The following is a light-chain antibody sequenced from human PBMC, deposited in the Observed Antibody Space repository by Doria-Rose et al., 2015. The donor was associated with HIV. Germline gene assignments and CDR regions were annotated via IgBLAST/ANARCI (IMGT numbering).Light chain of an antibody. CDR2: WAS. CDR1: QSLLYTSKNY. J-gene: IGKJ3*01. V-gene: IGKV4-1*01. Sequence: TQSPESLGMSLGERATLNCKSNQSLLYTSKNYLAWYQQKPGQPPKLLVYWASTRQSGVPARFSGSGSGTDFTLTIISLEAEDVAVYYCQQYYDTPSFGPGTTVDIK. CDR3: QQYYDTPS.